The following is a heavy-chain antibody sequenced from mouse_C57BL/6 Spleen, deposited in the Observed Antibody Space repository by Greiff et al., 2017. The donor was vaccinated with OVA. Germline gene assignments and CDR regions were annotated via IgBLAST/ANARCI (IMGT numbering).Heavy chain of an antibody. CDR1: GYTFTDYY. D-gene: IGHD1-1*01. V-gene: IGHV1-26*01. Sequence: VHVKQSGPELVKPGASVKISCKASGYTFTDYYMNWVKQSHGKSLEWIGDINPNNGGTSYNQKFKGKATLTVDKSSSTAYMELRSLTSEDSAVYYCARHYGSPFAYWGQGTLVTVSA. CDR3: ARHYGSPFAY. CDR2: INPNNGGT. J-gene: IGHJ3*01.